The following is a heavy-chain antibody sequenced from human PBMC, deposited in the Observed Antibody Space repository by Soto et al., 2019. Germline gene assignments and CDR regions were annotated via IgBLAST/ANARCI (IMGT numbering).Heavy chain of an antibody. CDR3: ARIDPGSAVYFFDY. CDR1: GGSVSSGPYN. CDR2: MYFSGRT. J-gene: IGHJ4*02. V-gene: IGHV4-39*01. D-gene: IGHD2-15*01. Sequence: SETLSLTCTVSGGSVSSGPYNWGWIRQPPGKGLEWIGNMYFSGRTYSNPSLKNRVTISVDTSKNQFSLRLSSVTAADTAVYFCARIDPGSAVYFFDYWGRGTLVT.